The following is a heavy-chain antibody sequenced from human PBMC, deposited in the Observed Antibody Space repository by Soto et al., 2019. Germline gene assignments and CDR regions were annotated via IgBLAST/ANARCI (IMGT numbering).Heavy chain of an antibody. D-gene: IGHD2-21*01. CDR1: GGSFRNYY. CDR2: VNHSGEA. CDR3: ATVVIPGTRHTDVDS. V-gene: IGHV4-34*01. J-gene: IGHJ5*01. Sequence: SETLSLTCGVYGGSFRNYYWIWVRQPPGKGLEWIGEVNHSGEATYNPSLQSRLTISLDTSNNQFSLNLTSVTDTYTAVYYCATVVIPGTRHTDVDSRGQGVSVTVSS.